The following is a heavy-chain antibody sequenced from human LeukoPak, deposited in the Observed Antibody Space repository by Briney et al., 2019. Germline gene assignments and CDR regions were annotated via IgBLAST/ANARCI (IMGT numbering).Heavy chain of an antibody. CDR3: TRSGLNYGSGSFYTRDH. J-gene: IGHJ4*02. CDR2: INSDGNNT. Sequence: GGSLRLSCAASGFTFSSYWMHWVRQAPGKGLMWVSRINSDGNNTSYADSVKGRFPISRDNAKNTVYLQMNSLRAEDTAVYYCTRSGLNYGSGSFYTRDHWGQGTLVTVSS. CDR1: GFTFSSYW. D-gene: IGHD3-10*01. V-gene: IGHV3-74*01.